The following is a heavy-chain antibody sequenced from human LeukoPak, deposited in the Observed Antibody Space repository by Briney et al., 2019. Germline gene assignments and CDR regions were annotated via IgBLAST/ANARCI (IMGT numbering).Heavy chain of an antibody. CDR3: AKDKYSPNINNWFDP. V-gene: IGHV3-23*01. D-gene: IGHD5-18*01. CDR2: ISGSGGST. CDR1: GFTFSSYA. Sequence: GGSLRLSCAASGFTFSSYAMSWVRQAPGKGLEWDSAISGSGGSTYYADSVKGRFTISRDNSKNTLYLQMNSLRAEDTAVYYCAKDKYSPNINNWFDPWGQGTLVTVSS. J-gene: IGHJ5*02.